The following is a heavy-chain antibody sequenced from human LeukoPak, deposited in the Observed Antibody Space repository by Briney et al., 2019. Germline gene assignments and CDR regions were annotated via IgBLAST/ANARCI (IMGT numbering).Heavy chain of an antibody. CDR3: AKYSGSYYYPPNWDS. D-gene: IGHD1-26*01. V-gene: IGHV3-13*01. CDR1: GFTLSSYD. CDR2: IGVAGDT. J-gene: IGHJ4*02. Sequence: GGSLRLSCAASGFTLSSYDMHWVRQVTGKGLEWVSAIGVAGDTYYPGSVKGRFIITRENAKNSLYLQMNSLRAEDTAVYFCAKYSGSYYYPPNWDSWGQGTLVTVPS.